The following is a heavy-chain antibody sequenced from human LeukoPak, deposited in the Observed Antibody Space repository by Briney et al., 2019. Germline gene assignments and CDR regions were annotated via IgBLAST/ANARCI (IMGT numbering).Heavy chain of an antibody. J-gene: IGHJ6*02. V-gene: IGHV1-2*02. Sequence: ASVKVSCKASGYTFTGYYMHWVRQAPGQGLEWMGWINPNSGGTNCAQKFQGRVTMTRDTSISTAYMELSRLRSDDTAVYYCAGAFNPAYSYGMDVWGQGTTVTVSS. CDR1: GYTFTGYY. CDR2: INPNSGGT. CDR3: AGAFNPAYSYGMDV.